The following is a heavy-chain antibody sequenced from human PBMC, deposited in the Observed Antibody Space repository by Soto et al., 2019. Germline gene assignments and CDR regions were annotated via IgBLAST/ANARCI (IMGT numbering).Heavy chain of an antibody. Sequence: VQLVESGGGLGKPGGSLRLSCEGSGFMFSSYNMNWVRQAPGRGLEWVSFISSSSAYKYYEDAVKGRFTISRDNDKNSVYLKMNSLRAEDAGLYYCARSAGYCTDTSCEKGWFDSWGQGTWVTVSS. D-gene: IGHD2-8*02. CDR3: ARSAGYCTDTSCEKGWFDS. CDR1: GFMFSSYN. CDR2: ISSSSAYK. J-gene: IGHJ5*01. V-gene: IGHV3-21*01.